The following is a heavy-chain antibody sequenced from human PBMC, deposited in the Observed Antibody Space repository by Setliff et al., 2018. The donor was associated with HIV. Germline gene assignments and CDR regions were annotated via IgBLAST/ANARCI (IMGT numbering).Heavy chain of an antibody. J-gene: IGHJ4*02. D-gene: IGHD6-19*01. V-gene: IGHV4-39*01. CDR1: GGSVSSSNYD. CDR3: ARHEKMWRSDWYFDY. Sequence: SETLSLTCTVSGGSVSSSNYDWGWSRQPPGKGLEWIGSISYSGSTYYNPSIKSRVTISVDTSKNQFSLKLTSLTATDTAVYYCARHEKMWRSDWYFDYWGQGTLVTVSS. CDR2: ISYSGST.